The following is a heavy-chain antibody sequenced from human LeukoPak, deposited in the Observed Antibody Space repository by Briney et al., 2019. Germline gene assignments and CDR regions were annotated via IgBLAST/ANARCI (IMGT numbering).Heavy chain of an antibody. D-gene: IGHD4-17*01. J-gene: IGHJ5*02. CDR2: IYYSGST. Sequence: SQTLSLTCTVSGGSISSGGYYWSWIRQHPGKGLEWIGYIYYSGSTYYNPSLKSRVTISVDTSKNQFSLKLSSVTAADTAVYYCARENYGDYGVGGFDPWGQGTLVTVSS. CDR1: GGSISSGGYY. V-gene: IGHV4-31*03. CDR3: ARENYGDYGVGGFDP.